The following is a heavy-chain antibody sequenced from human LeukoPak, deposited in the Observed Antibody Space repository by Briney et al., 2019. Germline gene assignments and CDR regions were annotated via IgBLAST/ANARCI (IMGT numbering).Heavy chain of an antibody. CDR3: ARNSGYDDDYFDY. V-gene: IGHV4-31*03. CDR1: GGSISSGGYY. J-gene: IGHJ4*02. Sequence: PSETLSLTCTVSGGSISSGGYYWSWIRQHPGKGLEWIGYIYYSGSTYYNPSLKSRVTISVDTSKSQFSLKLSSVTAADTAVYYCARNSGYDDDYFDYWGQGTLVTVSS. CDR2: IYYSGST. D-gene: IGHD5-12*01.